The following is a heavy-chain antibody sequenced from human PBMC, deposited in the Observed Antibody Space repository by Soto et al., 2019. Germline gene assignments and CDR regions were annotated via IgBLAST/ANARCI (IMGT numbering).Heavy chain of an antibody. Sequence: PSEALYLTCAVSGDSCSSDYYWCWLRQPAEGGVEWMGSIYHSGSSYYKPSLKSRVTISVDTSKNQFSLKLSSVTAADTAVYYCARVGGYTGFNYFYYYYGMDVWGQGTTVTVSS. CDR2: IYHSGSS. D-gene: IGHD6-13*01. V-gene: IGHV4-38-2*01. CDR3: ARVGGYTGFNYFYYYYGMDV. CDR1: GDSCSSDYY. J-gene: IGHJ6*02.